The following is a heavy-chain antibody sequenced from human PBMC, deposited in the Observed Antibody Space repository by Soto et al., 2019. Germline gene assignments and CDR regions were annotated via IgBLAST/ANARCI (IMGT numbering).Heavy chain of an antibody. Sequence: EVQVVESGGGLIQPGGSVRLSCAASGFVVSETYMSWVRQAPGRGLQWVSFTYSGGSTYYADSVKGRFTISRDSSRNTLYLQMNSLRVEDTAVYYCARDCGGGSCYPALGAWGQGTLVTVSS. CDR3: ARDCGGGSCYPALGA. V-gene: IGHV3-53*01. CDR2: TYSGGST. J-gene: IGHJ5*02. D-gene: IGHD2-15*01. CDR1: GFVVSETY.